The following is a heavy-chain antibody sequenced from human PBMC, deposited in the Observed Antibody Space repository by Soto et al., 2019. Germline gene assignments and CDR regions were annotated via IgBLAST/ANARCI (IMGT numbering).Heavy chain of an antibody. J-gene: IGHJ6*03. CDR1: GGTLSSYT. V-gene: IGHV1-69*02. CDR2: IIPILGIA. D-gene: IGHD2-2*01. CDR3: ARMACSSTSCYGGNYYYYYMDV. Sequence: SVKVSCKASGGTLSSYTISWVRQATGQGLEWMGRIIPILGIANYAQKFQGRVTITADKSTSTAYMELSSLRSEDTAVYYCARMACSSTSCYGGNYYYYYMDVWGKGTTVTVSS.